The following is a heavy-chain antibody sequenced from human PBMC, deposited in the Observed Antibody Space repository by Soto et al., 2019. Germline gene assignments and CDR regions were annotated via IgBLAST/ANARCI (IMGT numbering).Heavy chain of an antibody. CDR3: ASHYDFWSGSPYFDY. V-gene: IGHV1-18*01. Sequence: ASVKVSCKASGYTFTSYGISWVRQAPGQGLEWMGWISAYNGNTNYAQKLQGRVTMTTDTSTSTAYMELGSLRSDDTAVYYCASHYDFWSGSPYFDYWGQGTLVTVSS. D-gene: IGHD3-3*01. CDR1: GYTFTSYG. J-gene: IGHJ4*02. CDR2: ISAYNGNT.